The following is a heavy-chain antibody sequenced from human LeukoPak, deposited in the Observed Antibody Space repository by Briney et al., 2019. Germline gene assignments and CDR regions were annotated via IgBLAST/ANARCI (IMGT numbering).Heavy chain of an antibody. V-gene: IGHV3-9*03. CDR2: ISWNSGNI. CDR1: GFTFHDYA. D-gene: IGHD4-17*01. CDR3: AKGQTIITMTTFDY. Sequence: GGSLRLSCAASGFTFHDYAMHWVRQAPGKGLDWVSGISWNSGNIVYADSVKGRFTLSRDNAKNSLYLQMDSLRAEDMALYYCAKGQTIITMTTFDYWGQGTLVTVSS. J-gene: IGHJ4*02.